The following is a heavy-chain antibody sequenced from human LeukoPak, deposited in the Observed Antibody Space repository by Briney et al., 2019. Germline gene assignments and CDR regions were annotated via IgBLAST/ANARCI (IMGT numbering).Heavy chain of an antibody. CDR1: GFTLGGIA. V-gene: IGHV3-43*02. Sequence: PGGPLRLSCAAPGFTLGGIAMHWVLQPQGRGLEWVFLVIGGDTTYYAGSVRGRFPISRHNSQNSLYLQMNTLRTEDTAFYYCAKDTGSGWDFDSWGQGTLVTVSS. J-gene: IGHJ4*02. CDR2: VIGGDTT. D-gene: IGHD6-19*01. CDR3: AKDTGSGWDFDS.